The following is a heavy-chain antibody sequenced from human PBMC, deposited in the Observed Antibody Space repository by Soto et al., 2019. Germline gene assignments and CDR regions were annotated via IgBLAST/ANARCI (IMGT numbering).Heavy chain of an antibody. D-gene: IGHD3-22*01. V-gene: IGHV1-3*01. CDR2: INAGNGNT. CDR3: ARAAYYYESSGYYTGDY. Sequence: ASVKVSCKASGYTFTSYAMHWVRQAPGQRLEWMGWINAGNGNTKYSQKFQGRVTITRDTSASTAYMELSSLRSEDTAVYYCARAAYYYESSGYYTGDYWGQGTLVTVSS. J-gene: IGHJ4*02. CDR1: GYTFTSYA.